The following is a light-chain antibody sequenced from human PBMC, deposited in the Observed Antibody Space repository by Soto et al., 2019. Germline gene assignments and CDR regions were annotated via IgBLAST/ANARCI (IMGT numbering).Light chain of an antibody. Sequence: DIQMTQSPSSVSASVGDRVTITCRASQGISSWLVWYQQKPGKAAKLLIYAASSLQSGVPSRFSGSGSGTYFTLTIGSLQPEDFATYYGQQANSFPLTFGGGTKVEIK. J-gene: IGKJ4*01. CDR1: QGISSW. CDR2: AAS. CDR3: QQANSFPLT. V-gene: IGKV1-12*01.